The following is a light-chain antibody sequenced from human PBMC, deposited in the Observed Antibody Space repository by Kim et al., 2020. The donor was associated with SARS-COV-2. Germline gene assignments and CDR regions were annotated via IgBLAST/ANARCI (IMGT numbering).Light chain of an antibody. J-gene: IGLJ2*01. CDR3: NSRDTSGNHVI. Sequence: SSELTQDPAVSVALGQTVRITCQGDSLRRFYASWYQQKPGQAPVVVMYGKDNRPSGIPDRFSGSSSGNTASLTITGAQAGDEAVYYCNSRDTSGNHVIFGGGTQLTVL. V-gene: IGLV3-19*01. CDR2: GKD. CDR1: SLRRFY.